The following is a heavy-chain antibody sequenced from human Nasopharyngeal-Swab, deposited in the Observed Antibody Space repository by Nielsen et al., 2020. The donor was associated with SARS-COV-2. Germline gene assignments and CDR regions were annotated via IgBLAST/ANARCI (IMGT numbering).Heavy chain of an antibody. J-gene: IGHJ4*02. CDR2: ISYDGSNK. CDR3: ARETEAGTRPDY. Sequence: GESLKISCAASGFTFSSYGMHWVRQAPGKGLEWVAVISYDGSNKYYADSVKGRFTISRDNSKNTLYLQMNSLRAEDTAVYYCARETEAGTRPDYWGQGTLVTVSS. V-gene: IGHV3-30*03. D-gene: IGHD6-19*01. CDR1: GFTFSSYG.